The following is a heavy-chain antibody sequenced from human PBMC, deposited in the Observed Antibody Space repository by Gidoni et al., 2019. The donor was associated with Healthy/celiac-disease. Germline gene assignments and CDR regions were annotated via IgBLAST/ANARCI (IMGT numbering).Heavy chain of an antibody. CDR1: GGTLSSYA. V-gene: IGHV1-69*01. CDR3: ARSMVVGTPLGFDP. J-gene: IGHJ5*02. Sequence: QVQLVQSGAGVKKPGSAVEVPGKASGGTLSSYATSWVRQDPGQGLEWMGGIIPIFGTANYAQKFQGRVTSTADESTSTAYMELSSLRSEDTAVYYCARSMVVGTPLGFDPWGQGTLVTVSS. CDR2: IIPIFGTA. D-gene: IGHD2-15*01.